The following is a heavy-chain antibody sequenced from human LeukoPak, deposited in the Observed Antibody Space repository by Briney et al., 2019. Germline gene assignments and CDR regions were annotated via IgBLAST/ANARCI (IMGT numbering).Heavy chain of an antibody. CDR2: AGWAGGTT. J-gene: IGHJ4*02. Sequence: GGSLRLSCATSGFNFDRYTIHWVRHAPGKGLEWVSLAGWAGGTTFYSDSVRGRFTISRDSDRKSVYLQMNSLTTDDTAFYFCAKELDTMFFDYWGQGALVTVSS. D-gene: IGHD3-10*02. CDR3: AKELDTMFFDY. CDR1: GFNFDRYT. V-gene: IGHV3-43*01.